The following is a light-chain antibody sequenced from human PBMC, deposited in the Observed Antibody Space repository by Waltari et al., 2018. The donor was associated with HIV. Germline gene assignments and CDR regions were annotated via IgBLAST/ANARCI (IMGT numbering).Light chain of an antibody. J-gene: IGLJ2*01. CDR1: SSDIGAYNY. CDR2: EVS. Sequence: QSALTQPASVSGSPGQSITISCTGTSSDIGAYNYVSWYQQHPAKAPKLMIYEVSNRPSGVSNRFSGSKSGNTASLTISGLQAEDEADYYCGTWDSSLSVVFGGGTKVTVL. V-gene: IGLV2-14*01. CDR3: GTWDSSLSVV.